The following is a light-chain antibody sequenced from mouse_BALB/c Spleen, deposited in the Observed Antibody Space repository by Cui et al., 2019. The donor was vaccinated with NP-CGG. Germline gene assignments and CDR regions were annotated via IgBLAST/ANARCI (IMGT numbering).Light chain of an antibody. V-gene: IGLV1*01. J-gene: IGLJ1*01. CDR1: TGAVTTSNY. CDR3: ALWYSNHWV. Sequence: HAVVTQESELTTSPGETVTLTCRSSTGAVTTSNYANWVQEKPDHLFTGLIGGTKNRAPGVPARFSGSLIGDKAALTITGAQTEDEAIYFCALWYSNHWVFGGGTKLTVL. CDR2: GTK.